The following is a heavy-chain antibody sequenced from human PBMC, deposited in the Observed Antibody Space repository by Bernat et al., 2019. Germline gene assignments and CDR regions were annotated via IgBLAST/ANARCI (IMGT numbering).Heavy chain of an antibody. CDR2: ISGSGGGT. Sequence: EVQLLESGGGLVQPGGSLRLSCAASGFTFSSYAMSWVRQAPGQGLEWVSAISGSGGGTYYADSVKGWFTISGDNSKNRLYLQMSSLRAEDTAVYYCAGQSLTAYYYYLDVWGKGTTVTVSS. V-gene: IGHV3-23*01. D-gene: IGHD2-21*02. CDR3: AGQSLTAYYYYLDV. J-gene: IGHJ6*03. CDR1: GFTFSSYA.